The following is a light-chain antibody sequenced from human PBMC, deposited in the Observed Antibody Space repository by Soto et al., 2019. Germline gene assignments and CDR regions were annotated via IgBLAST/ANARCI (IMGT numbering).Light chain of an antibody. J-gene: IGKJ1*01. V-gene: IGKV3-20*01. Sequence: EIVLTQSPGTLSLSPGERATLSCRASQSVSNNYLAWYQQKPGQAPRLLMYGASNRATGIPDRFSGSGSGTEFTLTISGLQSEDFAVYYCQQASNWPRTFGQGTKVDIK. CDR3: QQASNWPRT. CDR1: QSVSNNY. CDR2: GAS.